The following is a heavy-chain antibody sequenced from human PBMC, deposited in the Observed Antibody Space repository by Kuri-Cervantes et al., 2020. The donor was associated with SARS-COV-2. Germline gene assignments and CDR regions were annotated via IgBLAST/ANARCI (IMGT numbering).Heavy chain of an antibody. CDR1: GGSFSGYY. CDR3: ARAYGDYFRSWNY. Sequence: LSCAVYGGSFSGYYWSGIRQPPGKGLEWIGYIYHSGSTYYNPSLKSRVTISIDRSKNQFSLKLSTVTAADTAVYFCARAYGDYFRSWNYWGQGTLVTVSS. CDR2: IYHSGST. J-gene: IGHJ4*02. D-gene: IGHD4-17*01. V-gene: IGHV4-34*01.